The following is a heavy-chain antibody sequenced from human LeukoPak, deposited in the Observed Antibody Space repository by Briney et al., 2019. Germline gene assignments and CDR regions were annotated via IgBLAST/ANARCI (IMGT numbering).Heavy chain of an antibody. CDR2: VSSHGNDG. CDR3: TRDADNYNDFDY. J-gene: IGHJ4*02. V-gene: IGHV3-30*01. D-gene: IGHD5-24*01. CDR1: EFNFSHFG. Sequence: PGGSLRLSCAVSEFNFSHFGMHWVRQAPGKGLEWVAVVSSHGNDGYYADSVKGRFTISRDNSKNTLYLQIDSLRAEDTAIYYCTRDADNYNDFDYWGQGTVVTVSS.